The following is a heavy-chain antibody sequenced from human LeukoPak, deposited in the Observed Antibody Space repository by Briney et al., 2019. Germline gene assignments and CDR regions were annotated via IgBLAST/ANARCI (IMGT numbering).Heavy chain of an antibody. D-gene: IGHD3-9*01. CDR2: IYYSGST. CDR3: ARDGGHYDILTGKIYYYYYGMDV. V-gene: IGHV4-59*01. J-gene: IGHJ6*02. CDR1: GGSISSYY. Sequence: SETLSLTCTVSGGSISSYYWSWIRQPPGKGLEWIGYIYYSGSTNYNPSLESRVTISVDTSKNHFSLKLSSMTAADTAVYYCARDGGHYDILTGKIYYYYYGMDVWGQGTTVTVSS.